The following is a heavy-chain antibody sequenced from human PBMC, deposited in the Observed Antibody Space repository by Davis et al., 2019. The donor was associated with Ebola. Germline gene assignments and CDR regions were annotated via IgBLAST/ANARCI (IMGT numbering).Heavy chain of an antibody. V-gene: IGHV1-69*02. CDR2: INPILGIT. D-gene: IGHD2-15*01. CDR1: GGTFSSYT. Sequence: SVKVSCKASGGTFSSYTVSWVRQAPGQGLEWMGRINPILGITSYAQKFQGRVTINADKSTSTVYMELSSLRSEDTAVYYCAVLPAWPILVGYSWGQGTLVTVSS. J-gene: IGHJ4*02. CDR3: AVLPAWPILVGYS.